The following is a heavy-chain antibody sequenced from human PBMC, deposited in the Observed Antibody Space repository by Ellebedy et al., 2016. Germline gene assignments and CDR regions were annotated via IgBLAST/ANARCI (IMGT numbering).Heavy chain of an antibody. D-gene: IGHD2-15*01. V-gene: IGHV1-46*01. Sequence: ASVKVSXXASGLTFTNYYMHWVRQAPGQGLEWMGIINPSGGSTSDAQKFQGGVTMTRDTSTSTVYMELSSLRSEDTAVYYCATTSGQATLRSWGQGTLVTVSS. J-gene: IGHJ5*02. CDR2: INPSGGST. CDR3: ATTSGQATLRS. CDR1: GLTFTNYY.